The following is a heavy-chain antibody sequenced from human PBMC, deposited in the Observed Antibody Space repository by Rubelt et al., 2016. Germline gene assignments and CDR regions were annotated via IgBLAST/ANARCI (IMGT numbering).Heavy chain of an antibody. CDR1: GYTLTELS. V-gene: IGHV1-24*01. CDR3: ATDLTVTTVFDY. J-gene: IGHJ4*02. Sequence: QVQLVQSGAEVKKPGASVKVSCKVSGYTLTELSVHWVRQAPGKGLEWMGGFDPEDGETIYAQKFQGRVTRTEEKFTDTAYMELSSLRSEDTAVYYCATDLTVTTVFDYWGQGTLVTVSS. CDR2: FDPEDGET. D-gene: IGHD4-17*01.